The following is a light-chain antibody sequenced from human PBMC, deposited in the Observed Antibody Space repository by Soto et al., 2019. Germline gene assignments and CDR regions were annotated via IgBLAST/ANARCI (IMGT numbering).Light chain of an antibody. V-gene: IGKV3D-20*02. CDR1: QSVRSNS. CDR3: HQRQYWPPIT. J-gene: IGKJ5*01. CDR2: GTS. Sequence: EIVLTQSPGTLSLSPGERATLSCRAIQSVRSNSLAWYQQKPGQAPRLLMSGTSSRATGIPDRFSGSGSGTDFTLTISSPEPEDFAVYYCHQRQYWPPITFGQGTRLEIK.